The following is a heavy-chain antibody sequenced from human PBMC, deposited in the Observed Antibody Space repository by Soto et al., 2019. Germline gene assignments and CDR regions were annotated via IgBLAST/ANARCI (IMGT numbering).Heavy chain of an antibody. CDR1: GGSFSGYY. CDR3: ARGGYYYDSSGYYTNPHYYYCMDV. Sequence: SETLSLTCAVYGGSFSGYYWSWIRQPPGKGLEWIGEINHSGSTNYNPSLKSRVTISVDTSKNQFSLKLSSVTAADTAVYYCARGGYYYDSSGYYTNPHYYYCMDVWGQGTTVTVSS. J-gene: IGHJ6*02. V-gene: IGHV4-34*01. CDR2: INHSGST. D-gene: IGHD3-22*01.